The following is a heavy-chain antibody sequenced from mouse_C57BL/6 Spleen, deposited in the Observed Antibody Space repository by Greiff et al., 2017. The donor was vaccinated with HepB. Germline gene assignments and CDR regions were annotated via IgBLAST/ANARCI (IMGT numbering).Heavy chain of an antibody. CDR1: GYTFTSYW. D-gene: IGHD2-2*01. CDR2: IDPSDSET. V-gene: IGHV1-52*01. J-gene: IGHJ2*01. Sequence: VQLQQPGAELVRPGSSVKLSCKASGYTFTSYWMHWVKQRPIQGLEWIGNIDPSDSETQYNQKFKDKATLTVDKSSSTAYMQFSSLTSEDSAVYYCARSDYAYDDYFDYWGQGTTLTVSS. CDR3: ARSDYAYDDYFDY.